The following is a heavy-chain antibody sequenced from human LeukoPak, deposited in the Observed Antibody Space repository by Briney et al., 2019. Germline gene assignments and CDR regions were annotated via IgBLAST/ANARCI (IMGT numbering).Heavy chain of an antibody. V-gene: IGHV6-1*01. CDR1: GDSVSSNSAA. D-gene: IGHD6-13*01. Sequence: SQTLSLTCAISGDSVSSNSAAWNWIRQSPSRGLEWLGRTYYRSKWYNDYAVSVKSRITINPDTSKNQFSLQLNSVTPEDTAVYYCARGLGSSWYHYYYYYMDVWGKGTTVTISS. CDR2: TYYRSKWYN. J-gene: IGHJ6*03. CDR3: ARGLGSSWYHYYYYYMDV.